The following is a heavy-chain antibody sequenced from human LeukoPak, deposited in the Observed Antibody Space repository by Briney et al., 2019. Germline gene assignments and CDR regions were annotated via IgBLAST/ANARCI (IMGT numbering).Heavy chain of an antibody. CDR3: ARGSRIAMIVVGTNWFDP. D-gene: IGHD3-22*01. V-gene: IGHV1-46*01. CDR1: GYTFTSYY. J-gene: IGHJ5*02. Sequence: ASVKVSCKASGYTFTSYYMHWVRQAPGQGLEWMGIINPSGGSTSYAQKFQGRVTVTRDMSTSTVYMELSSLRSEDTAVYYCARGSRIAMIVVGTNWFDPWGQGTLVTVSS. CDR2: INPSGGST.